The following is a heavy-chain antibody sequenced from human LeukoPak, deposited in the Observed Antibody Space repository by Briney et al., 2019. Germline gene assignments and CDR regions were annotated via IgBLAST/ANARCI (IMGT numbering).Heavy chain of an antibody. CDR2: ISSSGSTI. D-gene: IGHD1-1*01. CDR3: ARDILGWNDVDYFDY. V-gene: IGHV3-48*03. J-gene: IGHJ4*02. Sequence: GGPLRLSCAASGFTFSSYEMNWVRQAPGKGLEWVSYISSSGSTIYYADSVKGRFTISRDNAKNSLYLQMNSLRAEDTAVYYCARDILGWNDVDYFDYWGQGTLVTVSS. CDR1: GFTFSSYE.